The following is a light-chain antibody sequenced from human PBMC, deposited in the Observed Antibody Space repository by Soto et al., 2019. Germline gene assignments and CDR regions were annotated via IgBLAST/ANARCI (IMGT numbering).Light chain of an antibody. Sequence: QSVLTQPPSASGTPGQRVTLSCSGSSSNIGSLSVDWYQHLPGTAPKLLIYSDYQRPSGVPDRFSGSKSGTSASLAISGLQSEDDADYYCAAWNGTLNGLYVFGTGTKLTVL. CDR2: SDY. V-gene: IGLV1-44*01. CDR3: AAWNGTLNGLYV. J-gene: IGLJ1*01. CDR1: SSNIGSLS.